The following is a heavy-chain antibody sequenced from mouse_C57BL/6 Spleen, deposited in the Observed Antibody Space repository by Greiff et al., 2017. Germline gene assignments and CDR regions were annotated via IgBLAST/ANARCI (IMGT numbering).Heavy chain of an antibody. Sequence: EVQLQQSGTVLARPGASVKMSCKTSGYTFTNYWIHWVKQRPGQGLDWIGTIYPGNSDTNYNQKFKGKAKLTAVTSASTAYMELSSLTNEDSAVYYCTMWGLYYGEDYWGQGTTLTVSS. CDR1: GYTFTNYW. D-gene: IGHD1-2*01. J-gene: IGHJ2*01. CDR3: TMWGLYYGEDY. V-gene: IGHV1-5*01. CDR2: IYPGNSDT.